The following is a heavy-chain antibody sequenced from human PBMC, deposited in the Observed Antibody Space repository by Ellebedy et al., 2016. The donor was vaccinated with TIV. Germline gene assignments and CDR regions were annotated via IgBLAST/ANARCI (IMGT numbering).Heavy chain of an antibody. Sequence: SVKVSCXASGGAFNSSAISWVRQAPGQGLEWMGGIIPMFGSTIYAQEFQGRVTITADRPTKTVYMELSSLRSDDAAVYYCASGQERGYTGYDMGWPYWGQGTLVTVSS. D-gene: IGHD5-12*01. V-gene: IGHV1-69*06. CDR1: GGAFNSSA. CDR3: ASGQERGYTGYDMGWPY. CDR2: IIPMFGST. J-gene: IGHJ4*02.